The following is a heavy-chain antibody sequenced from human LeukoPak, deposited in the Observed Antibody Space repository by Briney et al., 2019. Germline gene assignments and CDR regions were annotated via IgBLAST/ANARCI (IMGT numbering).Heavy chain of an antibody. Sequence: PSETLSLTCTVSGGSISSGGYYWSWIRQHPGKGLEWIGYIYYSGSTYYNPSLKSRVAISVDTSKNQFSLKLTSVTAADTAVYYCARDQYGDYTFDYWGQGTLVTVSS. J-gene: IGHJ4*02. V-gene: IGHV4-31*03. D-gene: IGHD4-17*01. CDR2: IYYSGST. CDR1: GGSISSGGYY. CDR3: ARDQYGDYTFDY.